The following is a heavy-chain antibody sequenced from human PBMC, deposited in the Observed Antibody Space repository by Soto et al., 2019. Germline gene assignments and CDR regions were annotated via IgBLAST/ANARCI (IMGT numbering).Heavy chain of an antibody. Sequence: GSLKLSSAASGFTFSSYAMSWVCQDQGKGLEWVSAISGSGGSTYYADSVKGRFTISRDNSKNTLYLQMNSLRAEDTAVYYCAKFGEDIVVVPAANDFDYWGQGTLVTVSS. CDR2: ISGSGGST. CDR1: GFTFSSYA. D-gene: IGHD2-2*01. J-gene: IGHJ4*02. V-gene: IGHV3-23*01. CDR3: AKFGEDIVVVPAANDFDY.